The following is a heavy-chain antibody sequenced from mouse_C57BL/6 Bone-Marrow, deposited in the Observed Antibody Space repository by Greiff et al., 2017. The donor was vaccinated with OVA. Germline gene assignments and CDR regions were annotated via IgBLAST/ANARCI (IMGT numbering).Heavy chain of an antibody. V-gene: IGHV1-9*01. CDR2: ILPGSGST. J-gene: IGHJ3*01. CDR1: GFTFTGYW. Sequence: QVQLLQSGAELMKPGASVKLSCTATGFTFTGYWIEWVQQRPGHGLEWIGEILPGSGSTYYNETFKGKATFTADTSTNTAYMQISSLTTEDSASYYCARFPVPPYWGQGTLVTVSA. CDR3: ARFPVPPY.